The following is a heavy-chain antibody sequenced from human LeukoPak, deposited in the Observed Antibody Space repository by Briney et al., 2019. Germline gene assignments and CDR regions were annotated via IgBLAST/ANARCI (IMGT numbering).Heavy chain of an antibody. CDR3: ARASGPFDY. Sequence: GGSLRLSCAASGFTFSTYGMHWVRQAPGKGLEWVAVIWYDGSNRYYADSVQGRFTISRDNSKNTLYLQMNSLRAEDTAVYSCARASGPFDYWGQGTLVTVSS. J-gene: IGHJ4*02. V-gene: IGHV3-33*01. D-gene: IGHD3-10*01. CDR2: IWYDGSNR. CDR1: GFTFSTYG.